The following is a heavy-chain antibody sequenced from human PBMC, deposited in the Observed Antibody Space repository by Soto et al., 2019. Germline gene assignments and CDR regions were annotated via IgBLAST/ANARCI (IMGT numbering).Heavy chain of an antibody. CDR3: ARHFSVDYFDD. CDR1: GGSISSSSYF. J-gene: IGHJ4*02. V-gene: IGHV4-39*01. CDR2: IYYSGST. Sequence: PSETLSLTCTVSGGSISSSSYFWGWIRQPPGKGLEWIGSIYYSGSTYYNPSLKSRVTVSVDTSKNQFSLKLSSVTAADTAVYYCARHFSVDYFDDWGQGASVTVSS.